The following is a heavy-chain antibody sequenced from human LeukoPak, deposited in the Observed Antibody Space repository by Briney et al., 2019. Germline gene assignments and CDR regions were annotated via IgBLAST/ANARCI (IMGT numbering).Heavy chain of an antibody. CDR2: ISGSGGTT. V-gene: IGHV3-23*01. D-gene: IGHD3-10*02. CDR1: GFTFSSYA. Sequence: GGSLRLSCAASGFTFSSYAMTWVRQAPGKGLEWVSAISGSGGTTYYADSVKGRFTISRDNAKNSLYLQMNSLRAEDTAVYYCAELGITMIGGVWGKGTTVTISS. J-gene: IGHJ6*04. CDR3: AELGITMIGGV.